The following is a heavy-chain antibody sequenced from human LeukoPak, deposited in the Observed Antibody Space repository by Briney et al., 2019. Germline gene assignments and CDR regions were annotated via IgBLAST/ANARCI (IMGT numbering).Heavy chain of an antibody. CDR2: IYHSGST. CDR3: ARVERQWLVLGY. CDR1: GYSISSGYY. Sequence: SETLSLTCTVSGYSISSGYYWGWIRQPPGKGLEWIGSIYHSGSTYYNPSLKSRVTISVDTSKNQFSLKLSSVTAADTAVYYCARVERQWLVLGYWGQGTLVTVSS. V-gene: IGHV4-38-2*02. D-gene: IGHD6-19*01. J-gene: IGHJ4*02.